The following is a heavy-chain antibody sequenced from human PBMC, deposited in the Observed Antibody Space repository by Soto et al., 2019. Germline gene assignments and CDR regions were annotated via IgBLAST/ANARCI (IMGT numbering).Heavy chain of an antibody. CDR1: GYTFTSYD. J-gene: IGHJ3*02. CDR2: MNPNSGNT. V-gene: IGHV1-8*01. Sequence: ASVKVSCKASGYTFTSYDINWVRQATGQGLEWMGWMNPNSGNTGYAQKFQGRVTMTRNTSISTAYMELSSLRSEDTAVYYCARVGYYDSSHATAFDIWGQGTMVTVSS. CDR3: ARVGYYDSSHATAFDI. D-gene: IGHD3-22*01.